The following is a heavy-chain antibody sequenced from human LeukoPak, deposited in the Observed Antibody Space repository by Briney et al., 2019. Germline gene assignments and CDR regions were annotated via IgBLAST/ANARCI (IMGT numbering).Heavy chain of an antibody. CDR3: AREWWYLDY. D-gene: IGHD2-15*01. CDR1: GSTFSTYA. Sequence: PGGSLRLSCAASGSTFSTYAMTWVRQAPGRGLEWVARIKEDGSDTYYVDSVKGRFTISRDKAKKTVYLQMNSLRVEDTAVYYCAREWWYLDYWGQGTLVTVSS. J-gene: IGHJ4*02. V-gene: IGHV3-7*05. CDR2: IKEDGSDT.